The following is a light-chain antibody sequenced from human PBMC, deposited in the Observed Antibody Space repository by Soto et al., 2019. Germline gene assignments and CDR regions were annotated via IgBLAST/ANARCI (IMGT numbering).Light chain of an antibody. CDR2: SNN. Sequence: QSVLTQPPSASGTPGQRVTISCSGSSSHIGSNTVNWYQQLPGTAPKLLIYSNNQRPSGVPDRFSGSKSGTSASLVISGLQSADEADYYCAAWDDSLNGWVFGGGTKVTVL. CDR1: SSHIGSNT. CDR3: AAWDDSLNGWV. J-gene: IGLJ3*02. V-gene: IGLV1-44*01.